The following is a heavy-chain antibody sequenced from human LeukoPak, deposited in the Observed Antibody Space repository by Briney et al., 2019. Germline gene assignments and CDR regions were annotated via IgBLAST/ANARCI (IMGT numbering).Heavy chain of an antibody. D-gene: IGHD2-15*01. V-gene: IGHV1-24*01. Sequence: GASVEVSCKVSGYTLTELSMHWVRQAPGKGLEWMGGFDPEDGETIYAQKFQGRVTMTEDTSTDTAYMELSSLRSEDTAVYYCATGEAVVVAALFDYWGQGTLVTVST. J-gene: IGHJ4*02. CDR2: FDPEDGET. CDR1: GYTLTELS. CDR3: ATGEAVVVAALFDY.